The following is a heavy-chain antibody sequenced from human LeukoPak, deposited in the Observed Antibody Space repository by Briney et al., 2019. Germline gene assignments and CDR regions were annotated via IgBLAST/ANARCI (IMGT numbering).Heavy chain of an antibody. J-gene: IGHJ4*02. CDR3: ARDLRRGSSSWYVSGGDY. CDR2: ISGYNGYT. D-gene: IGHD6-13*01. V-gene: IGHV1-18*01. CDR1: GYTFTSYG. Sequence: GASVKVSCKASGYTFTSYGINWVRQAPGQGLEWMGWISGYNGYTYYAQKLQGRVTMTTDTSTSTAYMELRSLRSDDTAVYYCARDLRRGSSSWYVSGGDYWGQGTLVTVSS.